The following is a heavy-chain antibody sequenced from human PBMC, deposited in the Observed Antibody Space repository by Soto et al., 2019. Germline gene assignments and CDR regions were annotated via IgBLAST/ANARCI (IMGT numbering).Heavy chain of an antibody. J-gene: IGHJ5*02. CDR2: ISTYNGNT. V-gene: IGHV1-18*01. CDR1: GYTFTSYG. D-gene: IGHD3-16*01. CDR3: PTEMLRRVASAS. Sequence: QVQLVQSGAEVKKPGASVKVSCKASGYTFTSYGISWVRQAPGQGLEWMGWISTYNGNTKYAQKLQGRVTITTYTSTSPAYMELRSLRSDDTAVFYCPTEMLRRVASASWGQRTLVTVSS.